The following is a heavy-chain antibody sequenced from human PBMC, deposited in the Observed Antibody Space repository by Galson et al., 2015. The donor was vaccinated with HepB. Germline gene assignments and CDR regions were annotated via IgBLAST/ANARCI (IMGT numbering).Heavy chain of an antibody. J-gene: IGHJ4*02. D-gene: IGHD6-19*01. CDR2: ISGSGGST. CDR3: ARGVAAVAVYYFDY. CDR1: GFTFSSYA. V-gene: IGHV3-23*01. Sequence: SLRLSCAASGFTFSSYAMSWVRQAPGKGLEWVSAISGSGGSTYHADSVKGRFTISRDNSKNTLYLQMNSLRAEDTAVYYCARGVAAVAVYYFDYWGQGTLVTVSS.